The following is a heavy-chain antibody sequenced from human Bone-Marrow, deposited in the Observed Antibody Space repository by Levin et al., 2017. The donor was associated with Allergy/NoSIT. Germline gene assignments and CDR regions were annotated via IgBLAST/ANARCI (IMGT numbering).Heavy chain of an antibody. D-gene: IGHD3-10*01. V-gene: IGHV4-30-4*01. J-gene: IGHJ2*01. CDR3: ARLRGVLWFGEYWYFDL. CDR1: GGSISSGDYY. Sequence: PSETLSLTCTVSGGSISSGDYYWSWIRQPPGKGLEWIGYIYYSGSTYYNPSLKSRVTISVDTSKNQFSLKLSSVTAADTAVYYCARLRGVLWFGEYWYFDLWGRGTLVTVSS. CDR2: IYYSGST.